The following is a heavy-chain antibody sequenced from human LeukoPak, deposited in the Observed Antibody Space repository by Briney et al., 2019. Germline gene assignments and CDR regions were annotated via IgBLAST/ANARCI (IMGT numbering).Heavy chain of an antibody. CDR3: ARGRLPQDFDY. J-gene: IGHJ4*02. Sequence: SETLSPTCAVYGGSFSGYYWSWIRQPPGKGLEWIGEINHSGSTNYNPSLKSRVTISVDTSKNQFSLKLSSVTAADTAVYYCARGRLPQDFDYWGQGTLVTVSS. CDR2: INHSGST. CDR1: GGSFSGYY. D-gene: IGHD4-11*01. V-gene: IGHV4-34*01.